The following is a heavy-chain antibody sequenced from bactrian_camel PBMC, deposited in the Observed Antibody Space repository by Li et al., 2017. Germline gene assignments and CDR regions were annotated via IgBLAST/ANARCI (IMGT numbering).Heavy chain of an antibody. J-gene: IGHJ6*01. D-gene: IGHD4*01. CDR2: IGKDGVIS. CDR3: ASDRLNWGVCLQATASRPQLFGY. CDR1: GYTYSSYC. Sequence: VQLVESGGGSGQTGGSLTLSCAASGYTYSSYCMAWFHQSPGKEREGIAAIGKDGVISYADSVKGRFTISKDSAKNTLFLQMNSLKPEDTAVYYCASDRLNWGVCLQATASRPQLFGYWGQGTQVTVS. V-gene: IGHV3S31*01.